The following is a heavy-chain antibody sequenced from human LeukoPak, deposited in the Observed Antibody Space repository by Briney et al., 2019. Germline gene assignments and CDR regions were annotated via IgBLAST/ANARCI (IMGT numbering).Heavy chain of an antibody. CDR3: AKGGGWLPDY. CDR1: GFTFSSYG. J-gene: IGHJ4*02. V-gene: IGHV3-30*18. CDR2: ISYDGSNK. D-gene: IGHD6-19*01. Sequence: QPGRSLRLSCVASGFTFSSYGMHWVRQAPGKGLEWVAVISYDGSNKYYADSVKGRFTISRDNSKNTLYLQMNSLRAEDTAVYYCAKGGGWLPDYWGQGTLVTVSS.